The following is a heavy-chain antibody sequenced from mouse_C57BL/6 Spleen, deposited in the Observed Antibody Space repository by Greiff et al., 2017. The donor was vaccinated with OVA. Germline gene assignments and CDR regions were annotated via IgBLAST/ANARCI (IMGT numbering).Heavy chain of an antibody. CDR3: TRKRLRHAMDY. CDR1: GYTFTDYE. CDR2: IDPETGGT. J-gene: IGHJ4*01. V-gene: IGHV1-15*01. Sequence: QVQLKQSGAELVRPGASVTLSCKASGYTFTDYEMHWVKQTPVHGLEWIGAIDPETGGTAYNQKFKGKAILTADKSSSTAYMELRSLTSEDSAVYYCTRKRLRHAMDYWGQGTSVTVSS. D-gene: IGHD2-4*01.